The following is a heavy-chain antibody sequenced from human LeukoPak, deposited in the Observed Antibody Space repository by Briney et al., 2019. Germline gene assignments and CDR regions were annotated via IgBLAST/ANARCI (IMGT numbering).Heavy chain of an antibody. V-gene: IGHV3-7*02. J-gene: IGHJ4*02. CDR2: IKQDGSEK. Sequence: GGSLRLSCVASGFTFSNYWMSWVRQAPGKGLEWVANIKQDGSEKYYVDSVKGRFTISRDNAKNSLDLQMNSLRAEDTAVYYCAKTSGYCSGGRCYPFDYWGQGTLVTVSS. D-gene: IGHD2-15*01. CDR3: AKTSGYCSGGRCYPFDY. CDR1: GFTFSNYW.